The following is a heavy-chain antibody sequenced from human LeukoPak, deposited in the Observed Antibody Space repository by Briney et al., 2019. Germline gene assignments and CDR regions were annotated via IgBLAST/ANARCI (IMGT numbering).Heavy chain of an antibody. Sequence: PGGSLRLSCAASGFTFSNYWMHWVRQAPGKGLVWVSRIKGDGSHTIYADSVKGRFTISRDNSKNTLYLQMNSLRAEDTAVYYCAKEDRGIADYWGQGTLVTISS. CDR3: AKEDRGIADY. V-gene: IGHV3-74*01. CDR1: GFTFSNYW. J-gene: IGHJ4*02. D-gene: IGHD6-13*01. CDR2: IKGDGSHT.